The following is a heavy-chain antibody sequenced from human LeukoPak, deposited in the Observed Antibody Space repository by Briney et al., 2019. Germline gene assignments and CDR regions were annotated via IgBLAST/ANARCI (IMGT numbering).Heavy chain of an antibody. Sequence: GGSLRLSCAASGFTFSNYGMHWVRQAPGKGLEWVAFIRYDGNNKYYADSVKGRFTISRDNSKNTLYLQMNSLRGEDTAVYYCAKGSSDWGSNWGQGTLVTVSS. V-gene: IGHV3-30*02. CDR1: GFTFSNYG. D-gene: IGHD7-27*01. J-gene: IGHJ4*02. CDR3: AKGSSDWGSN. CDR2: IRYDGNNK.